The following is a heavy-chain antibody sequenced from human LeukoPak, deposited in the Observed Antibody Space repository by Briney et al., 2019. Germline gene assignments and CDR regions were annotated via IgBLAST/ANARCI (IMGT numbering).Heavy chain of an antibody. V-gene: IGHV4-34*01. CDR3: ARGIRRDGYNSGAFDI. CDR2: INHGGST. J-gene: IGHJ3*02. CDR1: VGSFCGFY. Sequence: SETLSLTCAVYVGSFCGFYWSGIRQPPGKGLEWIGEINHGGSTNYNPSLESRVTISVDTSKNQFSLKLSSVTAADTAVYYCARGIRRDGYNSGAFDIWGQGTMVTVSS. D-gene: IGHD5-24*01.